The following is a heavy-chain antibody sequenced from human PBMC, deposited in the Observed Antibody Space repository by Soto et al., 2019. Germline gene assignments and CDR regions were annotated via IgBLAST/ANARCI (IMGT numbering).Heavy chain of an antibody. Sequence: PGGSLRLSCAASGFTFSSYAMPGVRQAPGKGLEWVSTLSGSGGSTYYAASVKGRFTISRDNSKDTLYLEMNSLRGEDTAVYFCAKQQGPGTPYYYAMDVWGQGTAVTVPS. CDR1: GFTFSSYA. D-gene: IGHD1-1*01. V-gene: IGHV3-23*01. CDR2: LSGSGGST. J-gene: IGHJ6*02. CDR3: AKQQGPGTPYYYAMDV.